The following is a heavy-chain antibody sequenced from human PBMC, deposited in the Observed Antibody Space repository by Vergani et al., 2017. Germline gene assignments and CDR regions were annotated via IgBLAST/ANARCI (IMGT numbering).Heavy chain of an antibody. CDR3: ARHLRQQPNDY. V-gene: IGHV4-38-2*01. CDR2: IYHSGST. Sequence: QVQLQESGPGLVKPSETLSLTCAVSGYSISSGYYWGWIRQPPGKGLEWIGSIYHSGSTYYNPSLKSRVTISVDTSKKQFSLKLGSLTAAYTAVYYCARHLRQQPNDYWGQGTLVTVSS. CDR1: GYSISSGYY. D-gene: IGHD6-13*01. J-gene: IGHJ4*02.